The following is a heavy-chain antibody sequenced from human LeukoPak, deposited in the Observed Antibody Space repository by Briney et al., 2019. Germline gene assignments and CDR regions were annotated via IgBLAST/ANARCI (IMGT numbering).Heavy chain of an antibody. CDR3: ARGFRIPGVYPDLRF. D-gene: IGHD5/OR15-5a*01. Sequence: ASVKVSCKASGYTFTSYDINWVRQATGQGLEWMGWMNPNSGNTGYAQKFQGRVTMTRDISISTAYMELSSLRCEDTAVYYCARGFRIPGVYPDLRFWGQGTLVTVSS. CDR2: MNPNSGNT. J-gene: IGHJ4*02. CDR1: GYTFTSYD. V-gene: IGHV1-8*01.